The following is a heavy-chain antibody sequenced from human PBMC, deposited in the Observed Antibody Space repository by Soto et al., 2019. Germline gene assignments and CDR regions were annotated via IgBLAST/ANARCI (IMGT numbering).Heavy chain of an antibody. J-gene: IGHJ3*02. CDR1: GGSISSGGYF. V-gene: IGHV4-31*03. D-gene: IGHD3-10*01. CDR3: ARDILLWFGELPPRAHDAFDI. CDR2: IDYSVST. Sequence: QVQLQESGPGLVKPSQTLSLTCTVSGGSISSGGYFWSWIRQHPGKGLEWIGDIDYSVSTYSNPSLKRRVTISVYPSKNQFALKLSSVTAADTDVYYCARDILLWFGELPPRAHDAFDIWGQGTMVTVSS.